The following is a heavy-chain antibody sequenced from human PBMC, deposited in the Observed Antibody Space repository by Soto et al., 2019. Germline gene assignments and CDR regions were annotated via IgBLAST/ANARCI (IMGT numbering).Heavy chain of an antibody. J-gene: IGHJ4*02. Sequence: GGSLRLSCAASGFTFSSYWMSWVRQAPGKGLEWVANIKQDGSEKYYVDSVKGRFTISRDNAKNSLYLQMNSLRAEDTAVYYCARDMYYDILTGSVDYWGQGTLVTVSS. D-gene: IGHD3-9*01. CDR1: GFTFSSYW. CDR2: IKQDGSEK. V-gene: IGHV3-7*04. CDR3: ARDMYYDILTGSVDY.